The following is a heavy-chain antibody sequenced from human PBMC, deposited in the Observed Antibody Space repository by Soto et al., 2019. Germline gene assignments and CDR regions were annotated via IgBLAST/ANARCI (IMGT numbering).Heavy chain of an antibody. CDR1: GLTFSSYG. Sequence: EVQLLESGGGLVQPGGSLRLSCGASGLTFSSYGMSWVRQAPGKGLEWVSSISASGGSTYYADSVKGRFTISRDNSKNTLYLQMNSLRAEDTAVYYCAKEGRWFGMHYDYWGQGTLVTVSS. J-gene: IGHJ4*02. D-gene: IGHD3-10*01. CDR2: ISASGGST. CDR3: AKEGRWFGMHYDY. V-gene: IGHV3-23*01.